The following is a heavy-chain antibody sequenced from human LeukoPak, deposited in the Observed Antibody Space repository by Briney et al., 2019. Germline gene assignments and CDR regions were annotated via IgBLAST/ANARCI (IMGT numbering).Heavy chain of an antibody. CDR3: ANGINWGERFDY. Sequence: SETLSLTCTVSGGSISSGGYYWSWIRQPPGKGLEWIGYIYHSGSTYYNPSLKSRVTISVDRSKNQFSLKLSSVTAADTAVYYCANGINWGERFDYWGQGTLVTVSS. CDR1: GGSISSGGYY. CDR2: IYHSGST. V-gene: IGHV4-30-2*01. J-gene: IGHJ4*02. D-gene: IGHD7-27*01.